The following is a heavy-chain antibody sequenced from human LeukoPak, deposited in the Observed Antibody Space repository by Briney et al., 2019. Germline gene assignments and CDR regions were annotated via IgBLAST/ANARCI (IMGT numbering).Heavy chain of an antibody. CDR1: GGTFSSYA. J-gene: IGHJ4*02. D-gene: IGHD2-2*01. V-gene: IGHV1-69*01. Sequence: GASVKVSCKASGGTFSSYAISWVRQAPGQGLEWMGGIIPIFGTANYARKFQGRATITADESTSTAYMELSSLRSEDTAVYYCFLIVVVPAVISYWGQGTLVTVSS. CDR3: FLIVVVPAVISY. CDR2: IIPIFGTA.